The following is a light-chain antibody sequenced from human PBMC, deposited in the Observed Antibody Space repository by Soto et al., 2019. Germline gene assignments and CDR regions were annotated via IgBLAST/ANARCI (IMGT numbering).Light chain of an antibody. CDR3: TSYVGNNIWV. J-gene: IGLJ3*02. V-gene: IGLV2-8*01. Sequence: QSALTQPPSASGSPGQSVTISCTGISSDVGAYNYVSWCQQYPGKAPKLMIYEVTKRPSGVPDRFSGSKSGNTASLTVSGLQAEDEADYYCTSYVGNNIWVFGGGAKVTVL. CDR1: SSDVGAYNY. CDR2: EVT.